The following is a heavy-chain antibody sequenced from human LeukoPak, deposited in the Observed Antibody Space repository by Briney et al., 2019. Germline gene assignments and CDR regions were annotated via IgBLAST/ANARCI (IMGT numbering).Heavy chain of an antibody. D-gene: IGHD3-16*01. Sequence: ASVKLSCKASGYTFTSYGISWVRQAPGQGLEWMGWISAYNGNTNYAQKLQGRVTMTTDTSTSTAYMELRSLRSEDTAVYYCAGVVSGQQLGYWGQGTLVTVSS. J-gene: IGHJ4*02. CDR1: GYTFTSYG. CDR3: AGVVSGQQLGY. CDR2: ISAYNGNT. V-gene: IGHV1-18*01.